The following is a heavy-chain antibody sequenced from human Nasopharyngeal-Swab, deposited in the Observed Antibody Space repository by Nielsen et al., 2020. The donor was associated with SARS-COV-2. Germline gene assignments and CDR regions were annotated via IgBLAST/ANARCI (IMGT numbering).Heavy chain of an antibody. D-gene: IGHD6-19*01. CDR1: GFTFSSYW. J-gene: IGHJ4*02. V-gene: IGHV3-74*01. CDR3: ARDPYSSGWFDY. CDR2: INSDGSST. Sequence: GESLKISCAASGFTFSSYWMHWVRQAPGKGLVWVSRINSDGSSTSYADSVKGRFTISRDNAKNTLYLQMNSLRAEDTAVYYCARDPYSSGWFDYWGRGTLVTVSS.